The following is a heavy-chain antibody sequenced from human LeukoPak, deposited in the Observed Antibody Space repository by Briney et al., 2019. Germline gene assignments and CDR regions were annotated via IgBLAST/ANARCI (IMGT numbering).Heavy chain of an antibody. J-gene: IGHJ6*02. CDR1: GFTFSNYW. CDR2: IKYDGSEK. V-gene: IGHV3-7*03. CDR3: AKGGGDYYLFIGDV. Sequence: PGGSLRLSCEASGFTFSNYWMSWVRQAPGKGLEWVANIKYDGSEKYYLDSVKGRFTISRDNSKNTLYLQMNSLRAEDTAVYYFAKGGGDYYLFIGDVWGQGTTVTVFS. D-gene: IGHD2/OR15-2a*01.